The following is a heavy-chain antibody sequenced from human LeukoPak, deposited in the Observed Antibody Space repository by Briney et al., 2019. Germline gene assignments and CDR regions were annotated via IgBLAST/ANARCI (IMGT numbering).Heavy chain of an antibody. V-gene: IGHV4-34*01. CDR2: INHSGST. Sequence: PSETLSLTCAVYGGSFSGYYWSWIRQPPGKGLEWIGEINHSGSTNYNPSLKSRVTISVDTSKNQFSLKLSSVTAADTAVYYCASEASPFDPFDHWGQRTLVTVSS. J-gene: IGHJ4*02. D-gene: IGHD3-16*01. CDR3: ASEASPFDPFDH. CDR1: GGSFSGYY.